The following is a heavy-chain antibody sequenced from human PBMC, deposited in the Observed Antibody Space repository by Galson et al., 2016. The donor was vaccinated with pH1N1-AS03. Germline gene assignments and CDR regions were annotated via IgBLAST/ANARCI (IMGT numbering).Heavy chain of an antibody. D-gene: IGHD2-8*01. CDR2: IYYTGNT. V-gene: IGHV4-39*07. Sequence: ETLSLTCTVSGGSISSTDNYWGWIRQPPGKGLEWIANIYYTGNTYYNPSLKSRVTISVDTSKNEFSLKLSSVTAADTAVYYCARHPRQGRGVFEIWGQGITVTVSS. CDR3: ARHPRQGRGVFEI. CDR1: GGSISSTDNY. J-gene: IGHJ3*02.